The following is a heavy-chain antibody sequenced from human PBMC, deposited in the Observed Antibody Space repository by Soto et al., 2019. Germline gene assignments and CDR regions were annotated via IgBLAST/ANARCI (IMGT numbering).Heavy chain of an antibody. Sequence: SCAASGFTFSSYAMSWVRQATGQGLGWMGWMNPNSGNTGYAQKFQGRVTMTRNTSISTAYMELSSLRSEDTAVYYCARGRRQARGRYYYHYMDVWGKGTTVTVSS. CDR3: ARGRRQARGRYYYHYMDV. D-gene: IGHD6-25*01. J-gene: IGHJ6*03. V-gene: IGHV1-8*02. CDR2: MNPNSGNT. CDR1: GFTFSSYA.